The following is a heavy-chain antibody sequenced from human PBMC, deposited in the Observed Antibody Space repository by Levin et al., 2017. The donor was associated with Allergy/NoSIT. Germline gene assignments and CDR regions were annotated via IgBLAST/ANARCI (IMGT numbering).Heavy chain of an antibody. CDR3: ARGVSGGSSTRYNWFDP. J-gene: IGHJ5*02. D-gene: IGHD6-6*01. CDR1: GGSFSGYY. Sequence: SSETLSLTCAVYGGSFSGYYWSWIRQPPGKGLEWIGEINHSGSTNYNPSLKSRVTISVDTSKNQFSLKLSSVTAADTAVYYCARGVSGGSSTRYNWFDPWGQGTLVTVSS. CDR2: INHSGST. V-gene: IGHV4-34*01.